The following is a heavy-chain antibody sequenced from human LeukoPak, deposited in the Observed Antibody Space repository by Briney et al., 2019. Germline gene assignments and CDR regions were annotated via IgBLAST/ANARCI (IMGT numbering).Heavy chain of an antibody. V-gene: IGHV4-59*01. J-gene: IGHJ6*03. CDR2: IYYSGST. CDR1: GGSISSYY. D-gene: IGHD3-10*01. CDR3: ARVYYYGSGSYYNKAIYYYYYYMDV. Sequence: PSETLSLTCTVSGGSISSYYWSWIRQPPGKGLEWIGYIYYSGSTNYNPSLKSRVTISVDTSKNQFSLKLSSVTAADTAVHYCARVYYYGSGSYYNKAIYYYYYYMDVWGKGTTVTVSS.